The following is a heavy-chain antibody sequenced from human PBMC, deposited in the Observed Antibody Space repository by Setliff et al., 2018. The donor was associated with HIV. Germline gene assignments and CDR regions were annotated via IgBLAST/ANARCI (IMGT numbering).Heavy chain of an antibody. J-gene: IGHJ3*02. CDR2: INQDGSDI. V-gene: IGHV3-7*01. Sequence: GGSLRLSCAASGFTFSSYWMSWVRQGPGKGLEFVANINQDGSDIHYGDSVKGRFTISRDNTENPLYLQMNSLRAEDSALYYCARDYYGDSGVKAFDIWGQGTKVTVSS. D-gene: IGHD4-17*01. CDR3: ARDYYGDSGVKAFDI. CDR1: GFTFSSYW.